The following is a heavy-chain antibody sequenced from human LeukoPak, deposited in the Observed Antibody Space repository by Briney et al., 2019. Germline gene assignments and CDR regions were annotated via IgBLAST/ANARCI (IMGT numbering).Heavy chain of an antibody. CDR3: VRPSSSDYLDAFDI. Sequence: SETLSLTCAVYGGSFSGYYWSWIRQPPGKGLEWIGEINHSGSTNYNPSLKSRVTISVDTSKNQFSLKLSSVTAADTAVYYCVRPSSSDYLDAFDIWGQGTMVTVSS. J-gene: IGHJ3*02. CDR2: INHSGST. V-gene: IGHV4-34*01. D-gene: IGHD3-22*01. CDR1: GGSFSGYY.